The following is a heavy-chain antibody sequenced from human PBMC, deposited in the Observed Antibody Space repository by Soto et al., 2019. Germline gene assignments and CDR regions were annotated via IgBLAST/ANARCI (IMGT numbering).Heavy chain of an antibody. D-gene: IGHD2-15*01. V-gene: IGHV1-8*01. CDR3: ARGIKSGDSSRRFDP. CDR1: GYTFTSYD. J-gene: IGHJ5*02. Sequence: ASVKVSCKASGYTFTSYDINWVRQATGQGFEYLGWMNPNSGNTGYVKKFQGRVTMTRDTSMSTAYMELSSLRSEDTAVYYCARGIKSGDSSRRFDPWAPGTPVPS. CDR2: MNPNSGNT.